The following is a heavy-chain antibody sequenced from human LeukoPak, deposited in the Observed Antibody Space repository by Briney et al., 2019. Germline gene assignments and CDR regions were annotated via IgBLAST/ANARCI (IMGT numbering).Heavy chain of an antibody. D-gene: IGHD3-9*01. CDR2: IYHSGST. CDR1: GGSISSGGYS. Sequence: PSQTLSLTCAVSGGSISSGGYSWSWIRQPPGKGLEWIGYIYHSGSTYYNPSLKSRVTISVDTSKNQFSLKLSSVTAADTAVYYCARTTILGFGNWFDPWGQGTLVTVSS. V-gene: IGHV4-30-2*01. CDR3: ARTTILGFGNWFDP. J-gene: IGHJ5*02.